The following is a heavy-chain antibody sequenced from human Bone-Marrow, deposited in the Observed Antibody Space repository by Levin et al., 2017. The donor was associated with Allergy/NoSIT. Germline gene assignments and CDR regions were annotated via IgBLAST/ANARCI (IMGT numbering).Heavy chain of an antibody. CDR2: INQDGSEQ. CDR1: GFTFSNCW. CDR3: ARVRFGDY. Sequence: GESLKISCAASGFTFSNCWMTWVRQAPGKGLEWVANINQDGSEQYYVDSVKGRFTISRDNAKNSLYLQMNSLRAEDTAVYYCARVRFGDYWGQGTLVTVSS. V-gene: IGHV3-7*01. J-gene: IGHJ4*02. D-gene: IGHD3-3*01.